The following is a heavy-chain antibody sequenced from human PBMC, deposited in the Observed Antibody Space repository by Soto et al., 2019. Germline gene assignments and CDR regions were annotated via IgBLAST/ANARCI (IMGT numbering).Heavy chain of an antibody. V-gene: IGHV1-8*01. CDR1: GYTFTSYN. CDR3: ATSIVAAGNFDY. Sequence: QVQLVQSGAEVKKPGASVKVSCKASGYTFTSYNINWVRQATGQGLEWMGWMNPNSGNTDYAQKFQGRVTMTRNTSISTAYMELSSLRSGDTAVYYCATSIVAAGNFDYWGQGTLVTVSS. D-gene: IGHD6-13*01. CDR2: MNPNSGNT. J-gene: IGHJ4*02.